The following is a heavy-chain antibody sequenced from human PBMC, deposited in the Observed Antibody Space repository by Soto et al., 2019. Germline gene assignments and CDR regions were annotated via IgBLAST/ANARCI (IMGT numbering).Heavy chain of an antibody. J-gene: IGHJ6*02. CDR2: INAGNGNT. V-gene: IGHV1-3*01. CDR1: GYTITSYA. Sequence: GASVTVSCKASGYTITSYAMHWVRQAPGQRLEWMGWINAGNGNTKYSQKFQGRVTITRDTSASTAYMELSSLRSEDTAVYYCARLVGYYAPLDVWGQGTTVTVSS. CDR3: ARLVGYYAPLDV. D-gene: IGHD3-3*01.